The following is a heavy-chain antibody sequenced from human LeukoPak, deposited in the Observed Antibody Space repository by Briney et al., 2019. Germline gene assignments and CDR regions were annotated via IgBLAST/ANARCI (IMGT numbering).Heavy chain of an antibody. Sequence: GGSLRLSCAASGFTFSDYYMSWIRQAPGKGLDWVSYISSSGTTIYYADSVKGRFTISSDNAKNSLYVKVNRLRAEETAVYYCARRTVTRDWYFDLWGRGTLVTVSS. CDR1: GFTFSDYY. J-gene: IGHJ2*01. V-gene: IGHV3-11*01. CDR3: ARRTVTRDWYFDL. CDR2: ISSSGTTI. D-gene: IGHD4-17*01.